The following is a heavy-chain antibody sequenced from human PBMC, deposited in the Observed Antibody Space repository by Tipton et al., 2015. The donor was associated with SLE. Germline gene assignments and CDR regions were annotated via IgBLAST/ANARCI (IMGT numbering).Heavy chain of an antibody. V-gene: IGHV4-4*07. CDR3: ARAGYCSGGSCSYWFDP. CDR2: IYAGGTT. Sequence: TLSLTCTVSGGSIGTHYWSWIRQSAVKGLEYIGRIYAGGTTNYHPPLKSRVTISVDTSKNQFSLKLSSVTAADTAVYYCARAGYCSGGSCSYWFDPWGQGTLVTVSS. CDR1: GGSIGTHY. D-gene: IGHD2-15*01. J-gene: IGHJ5*02.